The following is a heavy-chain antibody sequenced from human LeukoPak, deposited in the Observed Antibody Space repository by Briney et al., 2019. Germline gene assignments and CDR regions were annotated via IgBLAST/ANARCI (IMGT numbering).Heavy chain of an antibody. CDR3: ARGKSNLVALNWLDP. V-gene: IGHV1-2*02. Sequence: ASVKVSCKASGYTFTCYYIHWVRQAPGQGLEWMGWINPNSGGTNYAQKFQDRVTMTRDTSISTAYMELSRLTSDDTATYYCARGKSNLVALNWLDPWGQGTLVTVSS. J-gene: IGHJ5*02. CDR2: INPNSGGT. CDR1: GYTFTCYY. D-gene: IGHD5-24*01.